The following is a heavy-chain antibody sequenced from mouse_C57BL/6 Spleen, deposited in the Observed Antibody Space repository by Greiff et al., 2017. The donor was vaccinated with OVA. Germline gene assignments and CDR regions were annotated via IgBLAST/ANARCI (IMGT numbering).Heavy chain of an antibody. CDR3: APGLRRGDYAMDY. Sequence: QVQLQQSGPGLVQPSQCLSITCTVSGFSLTSYGVHWVRQSPGKGLEWLGVIWSGGSTDYNAAFISRLSTSKDNSKNQVFFKMNSLRADDTAIYYCAPGLRRGDYAMDYWGQGTSVTVAS. D-gene: IGHD2-2*01. V-gene: IGHV2-2*01. CDR2: IWSGGST. J-gene: IGHJ4*01. CDR1: GFSLTSYG.